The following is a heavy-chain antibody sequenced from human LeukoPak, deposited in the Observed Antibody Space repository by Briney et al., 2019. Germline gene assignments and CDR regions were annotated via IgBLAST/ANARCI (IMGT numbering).Heavy chain of an antibody. J-gene: IGHJ4*02. CDR3: ARGGSFPNYFDY. D-gene: IGHD1-26*01. V-gene: IGHV4-30-4*01. CDR2: IYYSGTT. Sequence: SETLSLTCTVSGGSISSGDYYWSWIRQPPGKGLEWIGYIYYSGTTYYNPSLKSRVTISVNTSKNQFSLKLSSVTAADAAVYYCARGGSFPNYFDYWGQGTLVTVSS. CDR1: GGSISSGDYY.